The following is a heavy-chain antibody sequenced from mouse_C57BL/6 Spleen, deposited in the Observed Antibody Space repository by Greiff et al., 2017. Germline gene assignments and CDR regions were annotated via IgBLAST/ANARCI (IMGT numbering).Heavy chain of an antibody. V-gene: IGHV1-50*01. J-gene: IGHJ1*03. D-gene: IGHD2-5*01. CDR3: ARSNYWYFDV. CDR1: GYTFTSYW. CDR2: IDPSDSYT. Sequence: QVQLQQPGAELVKPGASVKLSCKASGYTFTSYWMQWVKQRPGQGLEWIGEIDPSDSYTNYNQKFKGKATLTVDTSSSTAYMQLSSLTSEDSAVYYCARSNYWYFDVWGTGTTVTVSS.